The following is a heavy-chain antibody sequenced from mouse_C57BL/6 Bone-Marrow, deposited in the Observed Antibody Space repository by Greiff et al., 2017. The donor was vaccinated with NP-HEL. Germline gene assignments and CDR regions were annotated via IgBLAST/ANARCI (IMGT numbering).Heavy chain of an antibody. CDR1: GYTFTSYW. CDR2: IDPSDSYT. D-gene: IGHD2-2*01. Sequence: VQLQQPGAELVRPGTSVKLSCKASGYTFTSYWMHWVKQRPGQGLEWIGVIDPSDSYTNYNQKFQGKATLTVDTSSSTAYMQLSSLTSEGSAVYYCARGENLLWLRREGYFDVWGTGTTVTVSS. CDR3: ARGENLLWLRREGYFDV. V-gene: IGHV1-59*01. J-gene: IGHJ1*03.